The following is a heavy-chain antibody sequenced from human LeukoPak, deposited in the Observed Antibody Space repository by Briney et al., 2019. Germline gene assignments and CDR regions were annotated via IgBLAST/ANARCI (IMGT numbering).Heavy chain of an antibody. J-gene: IGHJ4*02. CDR2: IRYDGSNK. Sequence: GGSLRLSCAASGFTFSSYGMHWVRQAPGKGLEWVAFIRYDGSNKYYADSVKGRFTISRDNSKNTLYLQMNSLRAEDTAVYYCAKVGGYCSSTSCLHFDYWGQGTLVTVSS. CDR1: GFTFSSYG. D-gene: IGHD2-2*01. V-gene: IGHV3-30*02. CDR3: AKVGGYCSSTSCLHFDY.